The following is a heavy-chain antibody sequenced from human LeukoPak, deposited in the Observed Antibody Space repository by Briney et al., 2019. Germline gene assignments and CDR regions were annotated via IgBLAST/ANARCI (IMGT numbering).Heavy chain of an antibody. CDR2: IYYSGST. CDR3: ARETEDWFGDLLSYFDY. Sequence: SETLSLTCTVSGGSISSSSYYWGWIRQPPGKGLEWIGSIYYSGSTYYNPSLQSRVTVSIDTSKNQFSLRLSSVTAADTAVYYCARETEDWFGDLLSYFDYWGRGLLVSVSS. V-gene: IGHV4-39*07. CDR1: GGSISSSSYY. D-gene: IGHD3-10*01. J-gene: IGHJ4*02.